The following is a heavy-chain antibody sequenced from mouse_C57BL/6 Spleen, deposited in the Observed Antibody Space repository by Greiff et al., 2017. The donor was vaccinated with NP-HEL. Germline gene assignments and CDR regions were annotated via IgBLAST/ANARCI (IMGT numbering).Heavy chain of an antibody. V-gene: IGHV5-9-1*02. CDR3: TRGEDY. J-gene: IGHJ4*01. CDR2: ISSGGDYI. CDR1: GFTFSDYG. Sequence: DVQLVESGGGLVKPGGSLKLSCAASGFTFSDYGMHWVRQAPEKRLEWVAYISSGGDYIYYADTVKGRFTISRDNARNTLYLQMSSLKSEDTAMYYCTRGEDYWGQGTSVTVSS.